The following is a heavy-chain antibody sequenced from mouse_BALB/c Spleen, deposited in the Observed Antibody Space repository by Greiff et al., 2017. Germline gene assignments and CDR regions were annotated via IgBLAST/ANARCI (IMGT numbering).Heavy chain of an antibody. CDR1: GYSITSDYA. V-gene: IGHV3-2*02. D-gene: IGHD2-14*01. CDR3: ASYYRYDEGGMDY. Sequence: VQLKESGPGLVKPSQSLSLTCTVTGYSITSDYAWNWIRQLPGNKLEWMGYISYSGSTSYNPSLKSRISITRDTSKNQFFLQLNSVTTEDTATYYCASYYRYDEGGMDYWGQGTSVTVSS. CDR2: ISYSGST. J-gene: IGHJ4*01.